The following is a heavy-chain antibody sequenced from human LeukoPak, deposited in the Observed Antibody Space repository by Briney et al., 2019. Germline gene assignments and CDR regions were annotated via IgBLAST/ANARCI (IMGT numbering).Heavy chain of an antibody. CDR1: GGSIITTNW. J-gene: IGHJ3*02. CDR2: VYHSGST. CDR3: ARDRYYYDTSGPPLDI. D-gene: IGHD3-22*01. V-gene: IGHV4-4*02. Sequence: PSGTLSLTCAVSGGSIITTNWWNWVRQPPGKGLEWIGQVYHSGSTNYNPSLKSRVTMSVDTSKNQFSLRLSSVTAADTAVYYCARDRYYYDTSGPPLDIWGQGTMVTVSS.